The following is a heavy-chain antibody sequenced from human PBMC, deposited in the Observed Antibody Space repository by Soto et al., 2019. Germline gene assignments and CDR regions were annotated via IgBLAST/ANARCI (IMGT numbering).Heavy chain of an antibody. CDR3: AVEPSYDVWSGYRDKKGSFDY. CDR2: ISAYNGNT. Sequence: ASVKVSCKASGYTFTSYGISWVRQAPGQGLEWMGWISAYNGNTNYAQKLQGRVTMTTDTSTSTAYMELRSLRSDDTAVYYCAVEPSYDVWSGYRDKKGSFDYWGQGTLVTVSS. V-gene: IGHV1-18*01. D-gene: IGHD3-3*01. J-gene: IGHJ4*02. CDR1: GYTFTSYG.